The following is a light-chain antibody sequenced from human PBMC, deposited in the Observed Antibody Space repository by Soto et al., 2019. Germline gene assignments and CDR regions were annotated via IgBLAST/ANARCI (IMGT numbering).Light chain of an antibody. Sequence: EIVLTQSPATLSLSPGERATLSCRASQSVSSYLAWYQQKPGQAPRLLIYDASNRATGIPARFSGSGSGTDFTLTISSLEPEVFSVYYCQQRSNWPPPFGGGT. V-gene: IGKV3-11*01. CDR1: QSVSSY. J-gene: IGKJ4*01. CDR3: QQRSNWPPP. CDR2: DAS.